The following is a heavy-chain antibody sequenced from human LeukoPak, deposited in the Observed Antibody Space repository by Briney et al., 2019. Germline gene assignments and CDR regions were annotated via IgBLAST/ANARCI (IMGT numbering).Heavy chain of an antibody. Sequence: GGSLRLSCAASGFTFSSYAMSWVRQAPGKGLEWVSAISGSGGSTYYADSVKGRFTISRDNSKNTLYLQMNSLRAEDTAVYYCAKGATSCSSTSCPDVFDIWGQGTMVTVSS. CDR3: AKGATSCSSTSCPDVFDI. CDR1: GFTFSSYA. V-gene: IGHV3-23*01. D-gene: IGHD2-2*01. CDR2: ISGSGGST. J-gene: IGHJ3*02.